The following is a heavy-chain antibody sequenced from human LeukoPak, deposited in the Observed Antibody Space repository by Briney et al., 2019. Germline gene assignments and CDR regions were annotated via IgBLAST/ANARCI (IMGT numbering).Heavy chain of an antibody. CDR3: VRDRYSSGWYGDFDC. CDR1: GLTFNSYA. CDR2: ISSDGSNN. Sequence: GGSLRLSCVASGLTFNSYAMHWVRQAPGKGLEWVAVISSDGSNNYYADSVKGRFTISRDNSKNTLYLQVNSLRAEDTAVYYCVRDRYSSGWYGDFDCWGQGTLVTVSP. V-gene: IGHV3-30-3*01. D-gene: IGHD6-13*01. J-gene: IGHJ4*02.